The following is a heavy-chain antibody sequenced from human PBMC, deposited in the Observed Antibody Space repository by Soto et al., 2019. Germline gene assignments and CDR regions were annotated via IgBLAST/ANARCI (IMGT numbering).Heavy chain of an antibody. V-gene: IGHV3-23*01. J-gene: IGHJ4*02. CDR3: VRGIYSGSSY. D-gene: IGHD1-26*01. CDR1: GFPFSTYD. CDR2: IRKNDGNT. Sequence: GGSLRLSCAASGFPFSTYDMSWVRQAPGKGLEWVSVIRKNDGNTHYADSVKGRFTISRDNSKNSLYLQMNSLRADDTALFYCVRGIYSGSSYWGQGTLVTVSS.